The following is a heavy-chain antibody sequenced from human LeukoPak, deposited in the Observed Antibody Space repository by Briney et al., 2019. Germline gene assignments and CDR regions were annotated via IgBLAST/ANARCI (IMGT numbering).Heavy chain of an antibody. J-gene: IGHJ6*02. CDR1: GFTFSSYW. CDR2: SIDGSTT. CDR3: VKDGQQLGPLDV. V-gene: IGHV3-74*01. Sequence: PGGSLRLSCVGSGFTFSSYWMHWVRQGPGKGLEWVSRSIDGSTTTYADSVKGRFTISRDNAKNSLYLQMNSLRAEDTALYYCVKDGQQLGPLDVWGQGTTVTVSS. D-gene: IGHD6-13*01.